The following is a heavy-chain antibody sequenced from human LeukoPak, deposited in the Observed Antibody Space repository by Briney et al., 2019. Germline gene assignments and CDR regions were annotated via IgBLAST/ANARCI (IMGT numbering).Heavy chain of an antibody. Sequence: GGSLRLSCAASGFTFSDYSMNWVRQAPGKGLEWVSSISSNSAYLYYVDSLRGRFTVSRDNAKSSLSLQMNSLKVEDTAVYYCARAHCSGRGCYQRYDGFDIWGQGTVVTVSS. J-gene: IGHJ3*02. CDR3: ARAHCSGRGCYQRYDGFDI. CDR2: ISSNSAYL. V-gene: IGHV3-21*01. CDR1: GFTFSDYS. D-gene: IGHD2-15*01.